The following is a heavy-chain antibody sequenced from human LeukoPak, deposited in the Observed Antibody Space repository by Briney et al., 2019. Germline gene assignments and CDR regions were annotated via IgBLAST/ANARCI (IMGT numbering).Heavy chain of an antibody. J-gene: IGHJ5*02. CDR1: GGSISSYY. CDR3: ARVGTYYYGSGPSGRFDP. CDR2: IYYSGST. D-gene: IGHD3-10*01. V-gene: IGHV4-59*01. Sequence: SETLSLTCTVSGGSISSYYWSWIRQPPGKGLEWIGYIYYSGSTNYNPSLKSRVTISVDTSKNQFSLKLSSVTAADTAVYYCARVGTYYYGSGPSGRFDPWGQGTLVTVSS.